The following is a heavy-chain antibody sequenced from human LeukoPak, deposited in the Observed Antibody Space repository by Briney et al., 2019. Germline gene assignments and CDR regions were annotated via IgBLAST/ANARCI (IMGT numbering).Heavy chain of an antibody. Sequence: ASVKVSCKASGGTFSSYAISWVRQAPGQGLEWMGGIIPIVGTANYAQKFQGRVTITADESASTAYMELSSLRSEDTAVYYCARGRGVATIVVLNPPVYWGQGTLVTVSS. CDR1: GGTFSSYA. CDR2: IIPIVGTA. V-gene: IGHV1-69*13. D-gene: IGHD5-12*01. J-gene: IGHJ4*02. CDR3: ARGRGVATIVVLNPPVY.